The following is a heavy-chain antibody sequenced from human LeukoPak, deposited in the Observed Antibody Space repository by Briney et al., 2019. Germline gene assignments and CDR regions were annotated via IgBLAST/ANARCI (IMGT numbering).Heavy chain of an antibody. Sequence: PGGSLRLSCAASGFTFSSYEMNWVRQAPGKGLEWVSYISSSGSTIYYADSVKGRFTISRDNAKNSLYLQMNSLRAEDTAVYYCARVISSDFDYWGQGTLVTVSS. CDR2: ISSSGSTI. J-gene: IGHJ4*02. CDR1: GFTFSSYE. D-gene: IGHD3-10*01. V-gene: IGHV3-48*03. CDR3: ARVISSDFDY.